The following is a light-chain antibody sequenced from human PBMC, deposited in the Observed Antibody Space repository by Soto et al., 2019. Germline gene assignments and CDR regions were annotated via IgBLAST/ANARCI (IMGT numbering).Light chain of an antibody. V-gene: IGKV3-11*01. Sequence: EFVLTQSPGTLSVSPGERATFSCRASQSVGTYLAWYQQKPGQAPRLLIYDASNRATGTPARFSGSGSGTDFTLPISSLEPEDFAVYYCQHRGDWPPGATFGGGTKVEI. CDR1: QSVGTY. J-gene: IGKJ4*01. CDR2: DAS. CDR3: QHRGDWPPGAT.